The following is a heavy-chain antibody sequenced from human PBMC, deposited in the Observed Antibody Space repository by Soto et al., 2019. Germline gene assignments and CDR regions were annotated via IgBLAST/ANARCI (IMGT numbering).Heavy chain of an antibody. D-gene: IGHD6-13*01. J-gene: IGHJ6*02. V-gene: IGHV1-18*04. CDR1: GYTFTTYG. CDR2: ISGYSGDT. CDR3: ARVPSSWYYYYGIDV. Sequence: GASVKVSCKASGYTFTTYGISWVRQAPGQGLEWMGWISGYSGDTNYAQKPQGRVTVTTDTSTSTAYMELRSLRSDDTAVYYCARVPSSWYYYYGIDVWGQGTTVTVSS.